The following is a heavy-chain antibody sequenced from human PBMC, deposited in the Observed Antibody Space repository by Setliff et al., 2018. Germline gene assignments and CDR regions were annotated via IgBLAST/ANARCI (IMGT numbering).Heavy chain of an antibody. J-gene: IGHJ3*02. CDR3: ARGCSSGSCYPHDVFAI. V-gene: IGHV4-4*08. D-gene: IGHD2-15*01. Sequence: SETLSLTCSVSGGSISNYYWSWIRQPPGKGLEWIGYIYSSGSTKYNPSLKSRVTISVDTSKNQFSLRLSSVTAADTAVYFCARGCSSGSCYPHDVFAIWGQGTMVTVSS. CDR2: IYSSGST. CDR1: GGSISNYY.